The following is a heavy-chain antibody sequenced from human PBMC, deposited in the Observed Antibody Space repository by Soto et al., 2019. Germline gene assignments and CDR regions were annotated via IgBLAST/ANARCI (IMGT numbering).Heavy chain of an antibody. V-gene: IGHV4-59*01. J-gene: IGHJ4*02. CDR2: IYYSGST. Sequence: PSETLSLTCTVSGGSISSDYWSWIRQPPGKGLEWIGYIYYSGSTNYNPSLKSRVTISVDTSKNQFSLKLSSVTAADTAVYYCARADYDYIWGSYRYTGFDYWGQGTLVTVSS. CDR3: ARADYDYIWGSYRYTGFDY. CDR1: GGSISSDY. D-gene: IGHD3-16*02.